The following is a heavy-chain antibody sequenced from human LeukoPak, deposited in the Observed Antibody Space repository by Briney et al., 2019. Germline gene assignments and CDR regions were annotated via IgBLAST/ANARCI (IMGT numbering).Heavy chain of an antibody. CDR3: ARRAYCGGDCYSSWGSYYFDY. V-gene: IGHV1-69*05. Sequence: SVKVSCKASGGTFSSYAISWVRQAPGQGLEWMGGIIPIFGTANYAQKFQGRVTITTDESTSTAYMELSSLRSEDTAVYYCARRAYCGGDCYSSWGSYYFDYWGQGTLVTVSS. J-gene: IGHJ4*02. D-gene: IGHD2-21*02. CDR1: GGTFSSYA. CDR2: IIPIFGTA.